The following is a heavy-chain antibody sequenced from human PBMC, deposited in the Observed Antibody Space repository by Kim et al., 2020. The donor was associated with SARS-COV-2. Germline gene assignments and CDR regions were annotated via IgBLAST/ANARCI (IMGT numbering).Heavy chain of an antibody. CDR2: ISSGGDNI. D-gene: IGHD5-12*01. CDR1: GFSFSLSS. Sequence: GGSLRLSCAASGFSFSLSSMDWVRQAPGKGLEWVAFISSGGDNIHYSDSANGRFTISRDNARNSVSMHMNNLRDEDTAVYYCARGWLQNSFDYWGQGTPVTVSS. J-gene: IGHJ4*02. V-gene: IGHV3-48*02. CDR3: ARGWLQNSFDY.